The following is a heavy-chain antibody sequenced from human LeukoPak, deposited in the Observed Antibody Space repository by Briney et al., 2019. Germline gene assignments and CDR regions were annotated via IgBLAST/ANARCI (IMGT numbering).Heavy chain of an antibody. V-gene: IGHV3-23*01. CDR3: AKDRTVTTAVGDY. CDR1: GFTFSSYA. Sequence: GGSLRLSCAASGFTFSSYAMSWVRQAPGKGLEWVSAISGSGGSTYYADSVKGRFTISRDNSKNTLYLQMNSLRAGDTAVYYCAKDRTVTTAVGDYWGQGTLVTVSS. D-gene: IGHD4-11*01. J-gene: IGHJ4*02. CDR2: ISGSGGST.